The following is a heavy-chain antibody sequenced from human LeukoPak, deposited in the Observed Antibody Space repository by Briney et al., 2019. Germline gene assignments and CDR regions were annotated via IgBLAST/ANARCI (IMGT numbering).Heavy chain of an antibody. J-gene: IGHJ4*02. Sequence: SVNVSCKASGYTFTSYGISWVRQAAGQGLEWMGGIIPIFGTANYAQKFQGRVTITADESTSTAYMELSSLRSEDTAVYYCAKSPQIVGADHNFDYWGQGTLVTVSS. V-gene: IGHV1-69*13. CDR1: GYTFTSYG. CDR3: AKSPQIVGADHNFDY. D-gene: IGHD1-26*01. CDR2: IIPIFGTA.